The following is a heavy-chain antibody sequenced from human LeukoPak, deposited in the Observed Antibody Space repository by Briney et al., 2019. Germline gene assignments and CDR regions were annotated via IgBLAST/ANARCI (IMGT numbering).Heavy chain of an antibody. V-gene: IGHV4-31*03. CDR1: GGSISSGGYY. CDR3: ASTDYGGYFDY. D-gene: IGHD4-23*01. CDR2: IYHSGST. Sequence: PSQTLSLTCTVSGGSISSGGYYWRWIRQHPGKGLEWIGYIYHSGSTYYNPSLKRRATISVDTSKNQFSLKLSSVTAADTAVYYCASTDYGGYFDYWGQGTLVTVSS. J-gene: IGHJ4*02.